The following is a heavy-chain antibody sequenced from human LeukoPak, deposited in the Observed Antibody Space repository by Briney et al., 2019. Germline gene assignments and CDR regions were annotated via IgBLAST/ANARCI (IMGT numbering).Heavy chain of an antibody. CDR3: ARTMVRGVTPDY. CDR2: INPSGGST. J-gene: IGHJ4*02. D-gene: IGHD3-10*01. CDR1: GYTFTSYY. V-gene: IGHV1-46*01. Sequence: GASVKVSCKASGYTFTSYYMHWERQAPGQGLEWMGIINPSGGSTSYAQKFQGRVTMTRDTSTSTVYMELSSLRSEDTAVYYCARTMVRGVTPDYWGQGTLVTVSS.